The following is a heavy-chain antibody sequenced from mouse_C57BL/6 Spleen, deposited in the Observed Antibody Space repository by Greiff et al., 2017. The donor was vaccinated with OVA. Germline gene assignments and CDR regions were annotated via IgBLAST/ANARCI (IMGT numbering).Heavy chain of an antibody. D-gene: IGHD1-1*01. CDR1: GYAFSSSW. V-gene: IGHV1-82*01. CDR3: ARTGSNHFDY. CDR2: IYPGDGDT. J-gene: IGHJ2*01. Sequence: QVQLQQPGPELVKPGASVKISCKASGYAFSSSWMNWVKQRPGKGLEWIGRIYPGDGDTNYNGKFKGKATLTADKSSSTAYMQLSSLTSEDSAVYFCARTGSNHFDYWGQGTTLTVSS.